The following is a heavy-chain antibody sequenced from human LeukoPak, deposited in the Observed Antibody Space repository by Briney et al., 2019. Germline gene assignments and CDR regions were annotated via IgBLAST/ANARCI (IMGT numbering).Heavy chain of an antibody. CDR1: GGSISSYY. Sequence: SETLSLTCTVSGGSISSYYWSWIRQPPGKGLEWIGYIYYSGSTNYNPSLKSRVTISVDTSKNQFSLKLSSVTSADTAVYYCALYSSSWYYFDYWGQGTLVTVSS. J-gene: IGHJ4*02. CDR3: ALYSSSWYYFDY. V-gene: IGHV4-59*01. CDR2: IYYSGST. D-gene: IGHD6-13*01.